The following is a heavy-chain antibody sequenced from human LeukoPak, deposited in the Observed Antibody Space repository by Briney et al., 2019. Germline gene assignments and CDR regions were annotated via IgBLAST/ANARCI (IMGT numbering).Heavy chain of an antibody. CDR1: TFTKAW. CDR2: VKNRGDGRTT. D-gene: IGHD3-9*01. J-gene: IGHJ4*02. V-gene: IGHV3-15*07. Sequence: GGSLRLSCVVSTFTKAWMNWVRQAPGKGLEWVGRVKNRGDGRTTDYAAPVKGRFIISRDDSKKTVYLQMDSLKTEDTAVFFCTTEYLGGFEYWCQGTLVTVSS. CDR3: TTEYLGGFEY.